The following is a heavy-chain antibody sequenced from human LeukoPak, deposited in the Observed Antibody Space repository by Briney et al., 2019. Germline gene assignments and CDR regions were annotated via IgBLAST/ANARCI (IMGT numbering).Heavy chain of an antibody. CDR1: GFTFSGYS. CDR2: ISSSSSYI. Sequence: KPGGSLRLSCAASGFTFSGYSMNWVRQAPGKGLEWVSSISSSSSYIYYADSVKGRFTISRDNAKNSLYLHMNSLRAEDTAVYYCARDPYSYGYVLCDYWGQGTLVTVSS. J-gene: IGHJ4*02. CDR3: ARDPYSYGYVLCDY. V-gene: IGHV3-21*01. D-gene: IGHD5-18*01.